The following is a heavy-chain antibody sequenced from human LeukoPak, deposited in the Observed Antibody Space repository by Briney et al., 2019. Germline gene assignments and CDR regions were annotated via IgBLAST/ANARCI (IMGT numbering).Heavy chain of an antibody. D-gene: IGHD3-22*01. CDR2: INQDGSAK. V-gene: IGHV3-7*01. J-gene: IGHJ5*02. CDR1: GFRFIDYW. Sequence: PGGSLRLSCAASGFRFIDYWMTWVRQAPGKGLEWVANINQDGSAKPYVDSVKGRFTISIDNAKNSLYLQMNSLRVEDTAVYYCAANYYDSSGYPQWFDPWGQGTLVTVSS. CDR3: AANYYDSSGYPQWFDP.